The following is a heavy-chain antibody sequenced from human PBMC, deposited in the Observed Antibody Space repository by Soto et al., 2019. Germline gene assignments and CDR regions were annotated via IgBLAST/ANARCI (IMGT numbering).Heavy chain of an antibody. V-gene: IGHV3-23*01. CDR2: ISGSGGAT. CDR3: AKDKEMWSRGSHPALIFDL. J-gene: IGHJ2*01. CDR1: GFTFISYA. Sequence: EVQLLESGGHLEQPGGSLRLSCEASGFTFISYAMSWVRQAPGKGLEWVSGISGSGGATYYANSMKGRFTVSRDNSKNPLFLQMNSLRADDTAVYYCAKDKEMWSRGSHPALIFDLWGRGTLVTVST. D-gene: IGHD1-26*01.